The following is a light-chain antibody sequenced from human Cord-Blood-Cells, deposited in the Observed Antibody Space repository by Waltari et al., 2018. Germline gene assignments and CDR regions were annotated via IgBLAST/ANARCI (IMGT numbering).Light chain of an antibody. CDR2: GGS. CDR1: SSDVGSYNL. CDR3: CSYAGSSTWV. V-gene: IGLV2-23*01. Sequence: QSALTQPASMSGSPGQSITISCTGTSSDVGSYNLVSWYQQHPGKAPKLMIYGGSKRPSGVSNRFSGSKSGNTASLTISGLQAEDEADYYCCSYAGSSTWVFGGGTKLTVL. J-gene: IGLJ3*02.